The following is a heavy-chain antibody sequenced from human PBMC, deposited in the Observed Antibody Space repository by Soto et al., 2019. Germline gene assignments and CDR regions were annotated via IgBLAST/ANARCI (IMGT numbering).Heavy chain of an antibody. CDR1: GYTFTSYY. D-gene: IGHD3-10*01. V-gene: IGHV1-46*03. J-gene: IGHJ6*02. CDR3: ARDRAYYGSGIYHHWYYYPMDV. Sequence: ASVHVSCKASGYTFTSYYMHWVRQAPGQGLEWMGIINPSGGSTSYAQKFQGRVTMTRDTSTSTVYMELSSLRSEDTAVYYCARDRAYYGSGIYHHWYYYPMDVWGQGTTVTGSS. CDR2: INPSGGST.